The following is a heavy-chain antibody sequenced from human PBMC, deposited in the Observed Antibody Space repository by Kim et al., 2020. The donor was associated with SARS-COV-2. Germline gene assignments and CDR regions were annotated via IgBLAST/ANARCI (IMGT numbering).Heavy chain of an antibody. CDR3: VKGAWLDY. Sequence: GGSLRLSCVASGFNFGTFDMGWVRQAPGKGLKWVPVLEAPDDNSYYAESVRGRFTVSRASATQTSSLQLNDLRVAAAAVYSCVKGAWLDYWCPGTLVT. CDR1: GFNFGTFD. D-gene: IGHD5-12*01. V-gene: IGHV3-23*01. J-gene: IGHJ4*02. CDR2: LEAPDDNS.